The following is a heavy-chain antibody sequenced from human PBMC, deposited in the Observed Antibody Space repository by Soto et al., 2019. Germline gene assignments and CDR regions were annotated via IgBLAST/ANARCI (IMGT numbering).Heavy chain of an antibody. V-gene: IGHV1-3*04. D-gene: IGHD4-17*01. J-gene: IGHJ4*02. Sequence: QVQLVQSGADVKKPGASVKVSCNASGYTFTTYLIHWVRQAPGERLEWMGWINTGNGNTKYSHELQGRVTITRDTSATTAYMELNSLTAEDTAVYYCARALYGDTLDSWGQGTLVTVSS. CDR3: ARALYGDTLDS. CDR2: INTGNGNT. CDR1: GYTFTTYL.